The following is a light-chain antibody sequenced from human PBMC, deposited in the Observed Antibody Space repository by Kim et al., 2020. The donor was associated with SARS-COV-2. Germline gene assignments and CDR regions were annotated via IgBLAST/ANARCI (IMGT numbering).Light chain of an antibody. CDR3: QQRSNWPLT. J-gene: IGKJ4*01. CDR1: QSVSSY. CDR2: DAS. V-gene: IGKV3-11*01. Sequence: FSPGEEATPSCRASQSVSSYLAWFQQRPGQAPRLRIYDASNRATGIPARFSGSGSGTDFTLTISSLGPDDFAVYYCQQRSNWPLTFGGGAKGDIK.